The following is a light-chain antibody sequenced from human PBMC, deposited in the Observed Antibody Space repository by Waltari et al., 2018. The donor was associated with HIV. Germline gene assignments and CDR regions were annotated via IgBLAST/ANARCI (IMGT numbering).Light chain of an antibody. V-gene: IGLV1-44*01. CDR2: SNN. Sequence: QSVLTQPPSASGTPGQRVTLSCPGSSSNIATNTVPWYQHLPRPAPKLLIYSNNQRPSGVPDRFSASKSGTSASLAISGLRSEDEAEYYCAAWDENLNGLFGGGTKLTVL. CDR3: AAWDENLNGL. J-gene: IGLJ3*02. CDR1: SSNIATNT.